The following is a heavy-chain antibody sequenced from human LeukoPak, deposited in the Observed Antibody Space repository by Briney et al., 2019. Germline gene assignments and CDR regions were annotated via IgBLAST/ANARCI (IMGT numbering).Heavy chain of an antibody. V-gene: IGHV1-2*02. J-gene: IGHJ5*02. Sequence: GASVKVSCKASGYTFTGYYMHWVRQAPGQGLEWMGWINPNSGGTNYAQKSQGRVTMTRDTSISTAYMELSRLRSDDTAVYYCARDVSPGIAVAVVLDPWGQGTLVTVSS. CDR3: ARDVSPGIAVAVVLDP. CDR1: GYTFTGYY. D-gene: IGHD6-19*01. CDR2: INPNSGGT.